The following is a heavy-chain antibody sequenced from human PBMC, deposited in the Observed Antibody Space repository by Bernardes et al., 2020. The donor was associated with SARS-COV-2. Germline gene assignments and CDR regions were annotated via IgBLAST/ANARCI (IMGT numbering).Heavy chain of an antibody. J-gene: IGHJ6*02. CDR3: ARHVYSYDITGGMDV. D-gene: IGHD3-9*01. CDR1: GDSIRTSDYY. Sequence: SETLSVTCSVSGDSIRTSDYYWGWIRRPPGKGLEWIGSRYRDGSTYYDPSLKSRVTISADTSKNQFSLKLTSVTSTDTAVYFCARHVYSYDITGGMDVWGQGTTVTVSS. V-gene: IGHV4-39*01. CDR2: RYRDGST.